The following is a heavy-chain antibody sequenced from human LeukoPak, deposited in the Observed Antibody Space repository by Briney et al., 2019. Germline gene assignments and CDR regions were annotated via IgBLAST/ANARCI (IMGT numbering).Heavy chain of an antibody. D-gene: IGHD6-19*01. V-gene: IGHV3-23*01. CDR1: GFTFSSYA. Sequence: PGGSLRLSYAASGFTFSSYAMSWVRQAPGKGLEWVSSISGSGGSTYYSDSVKGRFTISRDNSKNTLYLQLNSLRAEDTAVYYCAKDRSSGWYDAFDIWGQGTMVIVSS. J-gene: IGHJ3*02. CDR2: ISGSGGST. CDR3: AKDRSSGWYDAFDI.